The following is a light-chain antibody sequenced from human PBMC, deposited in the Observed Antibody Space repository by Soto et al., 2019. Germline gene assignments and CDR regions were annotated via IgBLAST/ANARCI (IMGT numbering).Light chain of an antibody. Sequence: QSALTQPPSASGSPGQSVTISCTGTSSDDGGYNYVSWYQQHPGKAPKLMIYEVSKRPSGVPDRFSGSKSGNTASLAVSGVQAEDEADYYCSSYAGSNVVFGGGTKVTVL. V-gene: IGLV2-8*01. CDR1: SSDDGGYNY. J-gene: IGLJ2*01. CDR3: SSYAGSNVV. CDR2: EVS.